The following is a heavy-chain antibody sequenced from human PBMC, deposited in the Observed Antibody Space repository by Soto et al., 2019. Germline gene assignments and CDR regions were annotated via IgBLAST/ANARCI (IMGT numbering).Heavy chain of an antibody. CDR3: ARAAAIWFGELLYRNYYYYGMDV. V-gene: IGHV1-2*04. J-gene: IGHJ6*02. CDR2: INPNSGGT. D-gene: IGHD3-10*01. Sequence: ASVKVSCKASGYTFTGYYVHWVRQAPGQGLEWMGWINPNSGGTNYAQKFQGWVTMTRDTSISTAYMELSRLRSDDTAVYYCARAAAIWFGELLYRNYYYYGMDVWGQGTTVTVSS. CDR1: GYTFTGYY.